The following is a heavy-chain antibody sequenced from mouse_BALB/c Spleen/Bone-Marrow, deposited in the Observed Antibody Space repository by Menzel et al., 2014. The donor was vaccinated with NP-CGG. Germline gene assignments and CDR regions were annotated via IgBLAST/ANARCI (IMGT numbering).Heavy chain of an antibody. CDR3: ARLDLDYFDY. Sequence: EVKLVESGGDLVKPGGSLKLSCAASGFTFTSYGMSWVRQTQDKRLEWVATISSGGSYTYYPDSVKGRFTISRDNAKNPLCLQMSSLKSEDSAIYYCARLDLDYFDYWGQGTPLTVSS. J-gene: IGHJ2*01. CDR1: GFTFTSYG. V-gene: IGHV5-6*01. CDR2: ISSGGSYT.